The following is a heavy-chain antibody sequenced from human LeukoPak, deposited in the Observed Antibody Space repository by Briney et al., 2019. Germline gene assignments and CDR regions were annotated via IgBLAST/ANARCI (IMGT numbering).Heavy chain of an antibody. CDR2: INPNSGDT. V-gene: IGHV1-2*02. D-gene: IGHD3-16*01. CDR1: GYSFTGYF. Sequence: GASVKVSCKASGYSFTGYFMQWVGQAPGQGLEWMGWINPNSGDTNYAQKFQGRVTMTRDTSISTAYMELSRLRSDDAAVYYCARRFYYAMDVWGQGTTVTVSS. J-gene: IGHJ6*02. CDR3: ARRFYYAMDV.